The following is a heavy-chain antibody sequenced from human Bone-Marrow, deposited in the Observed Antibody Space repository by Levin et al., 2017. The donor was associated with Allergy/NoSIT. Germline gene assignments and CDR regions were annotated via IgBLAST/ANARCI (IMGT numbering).Heavy chain of an antibody. CDR3: ARARLSQSVIAVAGYFDY. V-gene: IGHV3-33*01. Sequence: GGSLRLSCAASGFTFSSYGMHWVRQAPGKGLEWVAVIWYDGSNKYYADSVKGRFTISRDNSKNTLYLQMNSLRAEDTAVYYCARARLSQSVIAVAGYFDYWGQGTLVTVSS. CDR1: GFTFSSYG. J-gene: IGHJ4*02. D-gene: IGHD6-19*01. CDR2: IWYDGSNK.